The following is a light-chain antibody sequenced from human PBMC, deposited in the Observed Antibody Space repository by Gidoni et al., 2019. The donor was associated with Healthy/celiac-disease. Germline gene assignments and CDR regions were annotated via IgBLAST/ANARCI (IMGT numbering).Light chain of an antibody. V-gene: IGKV1-39*01. CDR1: QSISSY. Sequence: DIQMTQSPSSLSASVGDRVTITCRASQSISSYLNWYQQKPVKAPKLLIYAASSLQSGVPSRFSGSGSGTDFTLTISSLQPEDFATYYCQQSYSTPRTCGQGTKLEIK. CDR2: AAS. CDR3: QQSYSTPRT. J-gene: IGKJ2*01.